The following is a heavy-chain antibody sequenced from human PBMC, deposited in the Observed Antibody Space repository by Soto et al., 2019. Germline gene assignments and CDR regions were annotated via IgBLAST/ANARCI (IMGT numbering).Heavy chain of an antibody. CDR3: ARGRYGDY. Sequence: QVHLVQSGAEVKKPGASVKVSCKASGYTFTSYGITWVRQAPGQGLEWMGWISAHNGNTDYAQKLQGRVIVTRDTSTSTVYMELRSLRSDDMAVYYCARGRYGDYWGQGALVTVSS. CDR1: GYTFTSYG. D-gene: IGHD1-1*01. V-gene: IGHV1-18*03. CDR2: ISAHNGNT. J-gene: IGHJ4*02.